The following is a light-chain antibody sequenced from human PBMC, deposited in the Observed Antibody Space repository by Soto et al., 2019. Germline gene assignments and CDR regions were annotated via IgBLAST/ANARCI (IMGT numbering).Light chain of an antibody. J-gene: IGLJ2*01. CDR1: SSDLGSYDY. CDR2: DVS. V-gene: IGLV2-14*03. Sequence: QSALTQPASVSGSPGRTITISCTGTSSDLGSYDYVSWYQHHPGKGPKLMIYDVSNRPSGVSNRFSGSKSGNTASLTISGLQAEDEADYYCSSYTHSSTLFGGGTKLTVL. CDR3: SSYTHSSTL.